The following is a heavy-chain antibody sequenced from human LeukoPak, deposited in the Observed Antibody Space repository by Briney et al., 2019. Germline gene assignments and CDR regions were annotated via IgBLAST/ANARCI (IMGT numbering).Heavy chain of an antibody. D-gene: IGHD6-13*01. CDR3: ARVGGYSSSWGAFDF. CDR1: GFTFSSYG. CDR2: ISYDGSNK. V-gene: IGHV3-30*19. J-gene: IGHJ3*01. Sequence: SGGSLRLSCAASGFTFSSYGMHWVRQAPGKGLEWVAVISYDGSNKYYADSVKGRFTISRDNSKNTLYLQMNSLRAEDTAVYYCARVGGYSSSWGAFDFWGQGTMVTVSS.